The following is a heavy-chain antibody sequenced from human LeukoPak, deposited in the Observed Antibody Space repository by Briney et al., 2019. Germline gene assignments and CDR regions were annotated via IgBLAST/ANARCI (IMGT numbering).Heavy chain of an antibody. CDR2: ISSSSSYI. V-gene: IGHV3-21*01. Sequence: GGSLRLSCAASGFTFSSYSMNWVRQAPGNGLEWVSSISSSSSYIYYADSVKGRFTISRDNAKNSLFLQMNSLRAEDTAVYYCARDQGWNYQWGDVWGKGTTVTVSS. CDR1: GFTFSSYS. CDR3: ARDQGWNYQWGDV. J-gene: IGHJ6*04. D-gene: IGHD1-7*01.